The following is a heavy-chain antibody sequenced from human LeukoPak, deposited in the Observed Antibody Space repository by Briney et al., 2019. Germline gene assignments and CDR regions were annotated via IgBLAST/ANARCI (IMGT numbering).Heavy chain of an antibody. Sequence: GASVKVSCKASGGTFSSYAISWVRQAPGQGLEWMGGIIPMFGTANYAQKFQGRVTITADESTSTAYMELSSLRSEDTAVYYCARSGPGAYNWFDPWGQGTLVAVSS. CDR1: GGTFSSYA. CDR2: IIPMFGTA. V-gene: IGHV1-69*13. CDR3: ARSGPGAYNWFDP. J-gene: IGHJ5*02. D-gene: IGHD1-26*01.